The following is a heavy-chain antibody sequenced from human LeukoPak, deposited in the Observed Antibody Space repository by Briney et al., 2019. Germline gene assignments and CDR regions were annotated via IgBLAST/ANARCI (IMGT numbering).Heavy chain of an antibody. D-gene: IGHD3-10*01. CDR1: GFTFTNAW. J-gene: IGHJ4*02. CDR2: VKSKTDGETT. CDR3: TTDLGTYYHGSQRLIPIDY. V-gene: IGHV3-15*01. Sequence: GGSLRLSCVDSGFTFTNAWMSWVRQAPGKGLEWIGRVKSKTDGETTNYAEPVRGRFTISRDDSKSAVYLQMNSLKIEDTAVYYCTTDLGTYYHGSQRLIPIDYWGQGTLVTVSS.